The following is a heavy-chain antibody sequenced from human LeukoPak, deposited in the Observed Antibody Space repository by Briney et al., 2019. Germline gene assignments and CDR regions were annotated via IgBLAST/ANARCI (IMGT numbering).Heavy chain of an antibody. CDR1: GYTFTSYY. J-gene: IGHJ4*02. CDR3: ARMAPWDYYDSRSLDY. CDR2: INPSGGST. V-gene: IGHV1-46*01. Sequence: GASVKVSCKASGYTFTSYYMHWVRQAPGQGLEWMGIINPSGGSTSYAQKFQGRVTMTRDTSTSTVYMELSSLRSEDTAVYYCARMAPWDYYDSRSLDYWGQGTLVTVSS. D-gene: IGHD3-22*01.